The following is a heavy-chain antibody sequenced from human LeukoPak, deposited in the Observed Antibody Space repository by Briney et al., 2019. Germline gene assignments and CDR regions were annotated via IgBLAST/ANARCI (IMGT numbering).Heavy chain of an antibody. Sequence: PGGSLRLSCAASGFTFSSYEMNWVRQAPGKGLEWVSCISSSGSTTYYADSVEGRFTISRDIAKNSLYLQMNSLRAEDTAVYYCAREKQWLGYFDYWGQGTLVSVSS. J-gene: IGHJ4*02. V-gene: IGHV3-48*03. CDR1: GFTFSSYE. CDR2: ISSSGSTT. CDR3: AREKQWLGYFDY. D-gene: IGHD6-19*01.